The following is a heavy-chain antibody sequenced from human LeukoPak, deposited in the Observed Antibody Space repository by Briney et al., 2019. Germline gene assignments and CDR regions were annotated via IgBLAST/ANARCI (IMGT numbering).Heavy chain of an antibody. CDR3: TRGRQGSSSKGLWAYYYYYYMDV. V-gene: IGHV3-49*04. Sequence: GGSLRLSCTASGFTFGDYAMSWVRQAPGKGLEWVGFIRSKAYGGTTEYAASVKGRFTISRDDSKSIAYLQMNSLKTEDTAVYYCTRGRQGSSSKGLWAYYYYYYMDVWGKGTTVTVSS. D-gene: IGHD6-6*01. J-gene: IGHJ6*03. CDR2: IRSKAYGGTT. CDR1: GFTFGDYA.